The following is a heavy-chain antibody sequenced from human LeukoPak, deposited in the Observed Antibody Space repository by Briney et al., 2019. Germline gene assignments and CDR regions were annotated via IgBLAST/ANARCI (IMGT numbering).Heavy chain of an antibody. Sequence: PSETLSLTCNVSGGSISIYYWSWIRQPPGKGLEWIGYIYASGNTNYNPSLQSRATMSADTSKNQFSLNLESVTAADTAVYFCARAPYCATDGCYNFANWFDPWGQGIRVSVS. CDR2: IYASGNT. CDR1: GGSISIYY. CDR3: ARAPYCATDGCYNFANWFDP. J-gene: IGHJ5*01. D-gene: IGHD4/OR15-4a*01. V-gene: IGHV4-4*09.